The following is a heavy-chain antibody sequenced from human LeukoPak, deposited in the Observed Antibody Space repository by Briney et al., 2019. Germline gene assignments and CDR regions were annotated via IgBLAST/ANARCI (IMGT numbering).Heavy chain of an antibody. Sequence: SVKVSCKASGGTFSSYAISWVRQAPGQGLEWVGRIIPIFGTANYAQKFQGRVTITTDGSTSTAYMELSSLRSEDTAVYYCARRRESSGLIFDYWGQGTLVAVSS. J-gene: IGHJ4*02. CDR1: GGTFSSYA. D-gene: IGHD6-19*01. CDR3: ARRRESSGLIFDY. V-gene: IGHV1-69*05. CDR2: IIPIFGTA.